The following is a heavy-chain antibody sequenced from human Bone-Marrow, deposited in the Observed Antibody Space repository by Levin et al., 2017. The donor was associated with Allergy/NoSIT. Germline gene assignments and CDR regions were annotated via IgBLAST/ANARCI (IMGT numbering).Heavy chain of an antibody. D-gene: IGHD1/OR15-1a*01. Sequence: KISCKASGGTISNYDISWVRQAPGQGLEWMGGIISTFDTPNYAQKFQGRVTITADDSTSTAYLEMSSLSSQDTAVYYCAGGEHRYYYYALDVWGPATTVTVSS. CDR3: AGGEHRYYYYALDV. J-gene: IGHJ6*02. CDR1: GGTISNYD. V-gene: IGHV1-69*01. CDR2: IISTFDTP.